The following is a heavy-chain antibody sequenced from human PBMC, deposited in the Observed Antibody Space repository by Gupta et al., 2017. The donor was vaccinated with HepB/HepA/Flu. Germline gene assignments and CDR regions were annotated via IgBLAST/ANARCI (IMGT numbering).Heavy chain of an antibody. J-gene: IGHJ4*02. V-gene: IGHV1-18*01. CDR1: GYKFDTYG. CDR2: ISGENSHT. CDR3: ARDDPYYGSIGYRIDS. D-gene: IGHD3-22*01. Sequence: QVQLVQSGPEVKRPGASVKVSCTASGYKFDTYGVSWLRQAPGQGLEWMGWISGENSHTRYAMRVQGRVTMTTDSSTSTAYMELRSLRSDDTAVYFCARDDPYYGSIGYRIDSWGQGTLVTVSS.